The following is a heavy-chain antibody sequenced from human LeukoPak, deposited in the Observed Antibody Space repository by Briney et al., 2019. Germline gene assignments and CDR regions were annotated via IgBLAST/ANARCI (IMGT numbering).Heavy chain of an antibody. CDR2: IIPIFGTA. CDR1: GGTFISYA. V-gene: IGHV1-69*05. J-gene: IGHJ4*02. Sequence: SVTVSCKASGGTFISYAISWVRQAPGQGLEWMGRIIPIFGTANYAQKFQGRVTITTDESTSTAYMKLSSLRSEDTAVYYCVRDSIVSDILTGYPFNRNYFDYSGQGNLVTVSS. CDR3: VRDSIVSDILTGYPFNRNYFDY. D-gene: IGHD3-9*01.